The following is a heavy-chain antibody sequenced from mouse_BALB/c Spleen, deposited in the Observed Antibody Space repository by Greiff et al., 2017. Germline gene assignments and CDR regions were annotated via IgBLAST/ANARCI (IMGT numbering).Heavy chain of an antibody. CDR1: GYAFTSYN. CDR2: IDPYNGGT. J-gene: IGHJ4*01. V-gene: IGHV1S135*01. D-gene: IGHD1-1*01. Sequence: EVQLQESGPELVKPGASVKVSCKASGYAFTSYNMYWVKQSHGKSLEWIGYIDPYNGGTSYNQKFKGKATLTVDKSSSTAYMHLNSLTSEDSAVYYCAMDYYGSSNYAMDYWGQGTSVTVSS. CDR3: AMDYYGSSNYAMDY.